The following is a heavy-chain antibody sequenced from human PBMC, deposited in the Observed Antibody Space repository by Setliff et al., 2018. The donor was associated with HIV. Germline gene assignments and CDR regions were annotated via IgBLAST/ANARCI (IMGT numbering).Heavy chain of an antibody. D-gene: IGHD6-25*01. CDR1: GYSFVDFW. Sequence: GESLKISCHLSGYSFVDFWIGWVCQMPGKGLEWVGFIYPGDSDSRYSPSFRGQVTISADKSTTTAYLAWASLKASDTAMYYCVRYIGAAAGYIDHWGQGTLVTVSS. V-gene: IGHV5-51*01. J-gene: IGHJ4*02. CDR3: VRYIGAAAGYIDH. CDR2: IYPGDSDS.